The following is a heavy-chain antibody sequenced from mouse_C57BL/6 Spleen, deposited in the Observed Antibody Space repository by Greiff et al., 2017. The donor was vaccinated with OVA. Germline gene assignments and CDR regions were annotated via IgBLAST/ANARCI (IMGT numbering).Heavy chain of an antibody. J-gene: IGHJ4*01. CDR1: GYTFTSYW. V-gene: IGHV1-50*01. D-gene: IGHD1-1*01. CDR3: ARRRITYGSSYDYAMDY. Sequence: QVQLKQPGAELVKPGASVKLSCKASGYTFTSYWMQWVKQRPGQGLEWIGEIDPSDSYTNYNQKFKGKATLTVDTSSSTAYMQLSSLTSEDSAVYYCARRRITYGSSYDYAMDYWGQGTSVTVSS. CDR2: IDPSDSYT.